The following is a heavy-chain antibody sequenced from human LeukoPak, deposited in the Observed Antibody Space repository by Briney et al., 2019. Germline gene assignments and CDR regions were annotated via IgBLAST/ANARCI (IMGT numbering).Heavy chain of an antibody. CDR1: GFTFNRYT. Sequence: PGRSLRLSCAASGFTFNRYTIYWVRQAPGKGLEWVAFIRYDGSNKYYADSVKGRFTISRDNSKNTLYLQMNSLRAEDTAVYYCAKDHNYDSSGYWGPFVDWGQGTLVTVSS. CDR3: AKDHNYDSSGYWGPFVD. CDR2: IRYDGSNK. D-gene: IGHD3-22*01. J-gene: IGHJ4*02. V-gene: IGHV3-30*02.